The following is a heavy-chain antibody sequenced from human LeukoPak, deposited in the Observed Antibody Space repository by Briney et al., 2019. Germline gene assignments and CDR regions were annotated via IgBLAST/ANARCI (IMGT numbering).Heavy chain of an antibody. J-gene: IGHJ4*02. CDR2: IYSSGST. CDR1: GGSISNYF. D-gene: IGHD6-19*01. Sequence: SETLSLTCSVSGGSISNYFWTWIRQPPGKGLEWIGYIYSSGSTYYNPSLKSRVTISVDTSKNRFSLKLSTVTAADTAVYYCARRGYSSGFYYFEYWGQGTLVTVSS. CDR3: ARRGYSSGFYYFEY. V-gene: IGHV4-59*08.